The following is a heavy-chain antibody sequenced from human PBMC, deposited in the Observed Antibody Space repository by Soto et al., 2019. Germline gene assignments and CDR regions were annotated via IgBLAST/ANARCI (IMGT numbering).Heavy chain of an antibody. V-gene: IGHV4-30-4*01. CDR1: GGPINSPDYY. J-gene: IGHJ5*02. CDR3: ARRISKYSRWYDPHTWFDA. CDR2: LYFNGGS. Sequence: PSETLSLTCNVSGGPINSPDYYWTWIRQSPGKGLEWIGYLYFNGGSQYNPSLRTPSSMSLYTSQTLSSPTMRSVPGADTAVYYCARRISKYSRWYDPHTWFDAWGQGAXVTVSS. D-gene: IGHD6-13*01.